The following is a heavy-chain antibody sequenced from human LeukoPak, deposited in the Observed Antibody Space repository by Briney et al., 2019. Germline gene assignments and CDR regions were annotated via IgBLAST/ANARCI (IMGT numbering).Heavy chain of an antibody. Sequence: GGSLRLSCAASGFTFSDSFMNWIRQAPGKGLEWLSYISHSGSNLDYAESVRGRFTISRDNANHSLYLQINSLRAEDTAVYYCARGDGSGVPDYWGQGTLVTVSS. J-gene: IGHJ4*02. CDR1: GFTFSDSF. CDR2: ISHSGSNL. V-gene: IGHV3-11*01. CDR3: ARGDGSGVPDY. D-gene: IGHD2-15*01.